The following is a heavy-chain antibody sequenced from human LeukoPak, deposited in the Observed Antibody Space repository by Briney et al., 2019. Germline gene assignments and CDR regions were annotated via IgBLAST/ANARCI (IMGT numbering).Heavy chain of an antibody. J-gene: IGHJ6*02. CDR3: ARDHYDFWSGYYTGGYYYGMDV. V-gene: IGHV3-30*04. CDR2: ISYDGSNK. D-gene: IGHD3-3*01. Sequence: PGRSLRLSCAASGFTFSSYAMHWVRQAPGKGLEWVAVISYDGSNKYYADSVKGRFTISRDNSKNTLYLQMNSLRAEDTAVYYCARDHYDFWSGYYTGGYYYGMDVWGQGTTVTVFS. CDR1: GFTFSSYA.